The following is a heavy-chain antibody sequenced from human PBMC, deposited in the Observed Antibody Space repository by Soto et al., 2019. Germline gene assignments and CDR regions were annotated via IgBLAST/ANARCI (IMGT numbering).Heavy chain of an antibody. D-gene: IGHD3-16*01. Sequence: SETLSLTCAVYGGSFSGYYWSWIRQPPGKGLEWIGEINHSGSTNYNPSLKSRVTISVDTSKNQFSLKLSSVTAADTAVYYCARVKQSGGDFDYWGQGTLVTVSS. CDR1: GGSFSGYY. J-gene: IGHJ4*02. CDR3: ARVKQSGGDFDY. CDR2: INHSGST. V-gene: IGHV4-34*01.